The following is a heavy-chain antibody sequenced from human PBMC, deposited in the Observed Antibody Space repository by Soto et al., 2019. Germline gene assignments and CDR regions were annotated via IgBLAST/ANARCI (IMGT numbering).Heavy chain of an antibody. CDR2: IDPSDSYT. Sequence: PGESLKISCKGSGSSFTSRSITWVRQMPGKGLEWMGRIDPSDSYTSYSPSFQGHVTISVDKSINTVYLRWSSLKASDSAKYYCAGNGGGQIAVTGYYGMDVWGQGTTVTVSS. V-gene: IGHV5-10-1*01. D-gene: IGHD6-13*01. J-gene: IGHJ6*02. CDR1: GSSFTSRS. CDR3: AGNGGGQIAVTGYYGMDV.